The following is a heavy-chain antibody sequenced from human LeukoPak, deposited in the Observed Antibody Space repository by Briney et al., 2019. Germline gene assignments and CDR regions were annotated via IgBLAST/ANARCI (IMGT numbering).Heavy chain of an antibody. V-gene: IGHV4-59*08. CDR1: GGSISSDY. CDR3: ARHSPRFLEYLDY. CDR2: CHYSGST. D-gene: IGHD3-3*01. Sequence: SETLSLTCTVPGGSISSDYWSWIRQSPGKGLEWIGYCHYSGSTNSNPSLNGRVTFSVDRPRNQFSLKLTSVTAADTAVYYCARHSPRFLEYLDYWGQGTLVAVSS. J-gene: IGHJ4*02.